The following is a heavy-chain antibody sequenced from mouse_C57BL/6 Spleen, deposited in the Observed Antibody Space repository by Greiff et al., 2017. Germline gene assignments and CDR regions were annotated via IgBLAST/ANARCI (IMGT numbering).Heavy chain of an antibody. Sequence: EVMLVESGEGLVKPGGSLKLSCAASGFTFSSYAMSWVRQTPEKRLEWVAYISSGGDYIYYADTVKGRFTISRDNARNTLYLQMSSLKSEDTAMYYCTREEPTVVNYFDYWGQGTTLTVSS. V-gene: IGHV5-9-1*02. CDR2: ISSGGDYI. CDR1: GFTFSSYA. D-gene: IGHD1-1*01. CDR3: TREEPTVVNYFDY. J-gene: IGHJ2*01.